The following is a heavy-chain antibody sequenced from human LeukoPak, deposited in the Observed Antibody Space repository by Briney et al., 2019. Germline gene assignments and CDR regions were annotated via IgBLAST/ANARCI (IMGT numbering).Heavy chain of an antibody. Sequence: GGSLRLSCAASGFTFHDYAMHWVRQAPGKGLEWVSFITGDGGATYYADSVKGRFTISRDNSKTSLYLQKSSLRTEDTALYYCAKAGCTTSICYAIYWGQGTLVTVSS. J-gene: IGHJ4*02. CDR1: GFTFHDYA. V-gene: IGHV3-43*02. D-gene: IGHD2-8*01. CDR3: AKAGCTTSICYAIY. CDR2: ITGDGGAT.